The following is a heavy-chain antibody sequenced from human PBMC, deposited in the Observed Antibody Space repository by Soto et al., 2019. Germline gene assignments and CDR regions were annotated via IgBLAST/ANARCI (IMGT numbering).Heavy chain of an antibody. V-gene: IGHV3-7*03. Sequence: LRLSCAASGFTFSSYWMSWVRQAPGKGLEWVANIKQDGSEKYYVDSVKGRFTISRDNAKNSLYLQMNSLRAEDTAVYYCASVMEWLFADDAFDIWGQCTTVTVSS. CDR1: GFTFSSYW. CDR2: IKQDGSEK. J-gene: IGHJ3*02. D-gene: IGHD3-3*01. CDR3: ASVMEWLFADDAFDI.